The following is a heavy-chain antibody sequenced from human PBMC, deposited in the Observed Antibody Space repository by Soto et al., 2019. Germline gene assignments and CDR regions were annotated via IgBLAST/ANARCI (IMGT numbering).Heavy chain of an antibody. Sequence: GESLKISCKGSGYSFAGYWITWVRQKPGKGLEWMGRIDPSDSQTYYSPSFRGHVTISVTKSITTVFLQWSSLRASDTAMYYCTIQIYDSDTGPYCQYSCDSWGQGTPVTVSS. V-gene: IGHV5-10-1*01. CDR1: GYSFAGYW. D-gene: IGHD3-22*01. CDR3: TIQIYDSDTGPYCQYSCDS. CDR2: IDPSDSQT. J-gene: IGHJ4*02.